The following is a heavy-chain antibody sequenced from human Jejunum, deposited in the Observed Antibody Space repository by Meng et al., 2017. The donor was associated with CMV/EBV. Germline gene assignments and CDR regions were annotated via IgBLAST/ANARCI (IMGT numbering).Heavy chain of an antibody. CDR2: IREDGSDK. D-gene: IGHD5-18*01. Sequence: EGQRVESGGGLVQPGEYLRLSCAVSGLRISSYWMSWVRQAPGKGLEWVAHIREDGSDKLYVDSVKGRFTVSRDNSRNSLYLQMNNLKTEDTAVYFCATSRYSAGEYWGQGTLVTVSS. V-gene: IGHV3-7*02. CDR3: ATSRYSAGEY. J-gene: IGHJ4*02. CDR1: GLRISSYW.